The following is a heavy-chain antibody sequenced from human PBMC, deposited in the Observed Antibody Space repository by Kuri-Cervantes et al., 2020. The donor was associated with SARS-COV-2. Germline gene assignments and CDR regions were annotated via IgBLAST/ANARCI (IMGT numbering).Heavy chain of an antibody. CDR3: ARETSEVDY. CDR1: GFTFSSYA. CDR2: IRSRGITT. Sequence: GGSLRLSCAASGFTFSSYAMSWVRQAPGKGLEWVSTIRSRGITTYYADSVKGRFTVSRDDSKNTLFLQMNTLRAEDTAVYYCARETSEVDYWGQGTLVTASS. J-gene: IGHJ4*02. V-gene: IGHV3-23*01.